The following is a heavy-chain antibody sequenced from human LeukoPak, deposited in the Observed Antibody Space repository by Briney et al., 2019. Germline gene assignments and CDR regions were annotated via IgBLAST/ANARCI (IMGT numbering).Heavy chain of an antibody. J-gene: IGHJ3*02. CDR3: ARETYYYDSSGHIKGRGAFDI. CDR2: ISAYNGNT. CDR1: GYTFTSYG. Sequence: ASVTVSCTASGYTFTSYGISWVRQAPGQGLEWMGWISAYNGNTNYAQKLQGRVTMTTDTSTSTAYMELRSLRSDDTAVYYCARETYYYDSSGHIKGRGAFDIWGQGTMVTVSS. V-gene: IGHV1-18*01. D-gene: IGHD3-22*01.